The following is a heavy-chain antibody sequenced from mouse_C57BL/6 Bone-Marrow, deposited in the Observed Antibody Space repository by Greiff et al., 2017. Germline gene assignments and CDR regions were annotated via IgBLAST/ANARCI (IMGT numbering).Heavy chain of an antibody. Sequence: VQLQQPGAELVRPGSSVKLSCKASGYTFTSYWMDWVKQRPGQGLEWIGNIYPSDSETHYNQKFKDKATLTVDKSSSTAYMQLSSLTSEDSAVYYCARSLLAYFDYWGQGTTLTVSS. V-gene: IGHV1-61*01. CDR2: IYPSDSET. D-gene: IGHD2-10*01. CDR1: GYTFTSYW. J-gene: IGHJ2*01. CDR3: ARSLLAYFDY.